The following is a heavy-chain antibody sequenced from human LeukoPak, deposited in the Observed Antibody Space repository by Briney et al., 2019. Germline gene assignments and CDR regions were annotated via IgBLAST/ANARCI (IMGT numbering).Heavy chain of an antibody. V-gene: IGHV3-21*01. Sequence: PGGSLRLSCAASGFTFSSYSMNWVRQAPGKGLEWVSSISSSSSYIYYADSVKGRFTISRDNAKNSLYLQMNSLRAEDTAVYYCARDGNGGSGSYWVFDYRGQGTLVTVSS. CDR2: ISSSSSYI. J-gene: IGHJ4*02. D-gene: IGHD3-10*01. CDR1: GFTFSSYS. CDR3: ARDGNGGSGSYWVFDY.